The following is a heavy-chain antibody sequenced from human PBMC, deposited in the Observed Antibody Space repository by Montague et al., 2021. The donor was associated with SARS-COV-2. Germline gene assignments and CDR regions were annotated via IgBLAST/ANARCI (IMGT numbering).Heavy chain of an antibody. Sequence: SQTLSLTCTVSGGSISNGCYYCSWIRQHPGKGLEWIGYMYDSGSTYYNPSLTSRVTMSLDTSKYQFSLKLSSVTAADTAVYYCARGDGVVVAAPYIWGQGTMVTVSS. J-gene: IGHJ3*02. V-gene: IGHV4-31*03. CDR2: MYDSGST. D-gene: IGHD2-15*01. CDR1: GGSISNGCYY. CDR3: ARGDGVVVAAPYI.